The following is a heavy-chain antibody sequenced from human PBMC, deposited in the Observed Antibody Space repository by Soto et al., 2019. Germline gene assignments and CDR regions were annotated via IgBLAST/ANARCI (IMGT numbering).Heavy chain of an antibody. V-gene: IGHV3-21*01. CDR2: ISSSSSYI. CDR1: GFTFSSYS. D-gene: IGHD5-12*01. Sequence: PGGSLRLSCAASGFTFSSYSMNWVRQAPGKGLEWVSSISSSSSYIYYADSVKGRFTISRDNAKNSLYLQMNSLRAEDTAVYYCARDLPSGYDSPDYYYYGMDVWGQGTTVTVSS. J-gene: IGHJ6*02. CDR3: ARDLPSGYDSPDYYYYGMDV.